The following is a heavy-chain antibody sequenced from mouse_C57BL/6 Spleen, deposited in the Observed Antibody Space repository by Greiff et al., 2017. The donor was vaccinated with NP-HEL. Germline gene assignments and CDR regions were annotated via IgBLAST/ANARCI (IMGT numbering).Heavy chain of an antibody. V-gene: IGHV2-2*01. CDR3: ARRGYGSRDWYFDV. CDR1: GFSLTSYG. J-gene: IGHJ1*03. CDR2: IWSGGST. D-gene: IGHD1-1*01. Sequence: LQESGPGLVQPSQSLSITCTVSGFSLTSYGVHWVRQSPGKGLEWLGVIWSGGSTDYNAAFISRLSISKDNSKSQVFFKMNSLQADDTAIYYCARRGYGSRDWYFDVWGTGTTVTVSS.